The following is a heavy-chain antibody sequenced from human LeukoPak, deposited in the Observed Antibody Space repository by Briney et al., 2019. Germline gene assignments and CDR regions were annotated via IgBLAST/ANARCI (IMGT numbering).Heavy chain of an antibody. CDR3: ARGAQYCGGDCYLNWFDP. J-gene: IGHJ5*02. D-gene: IGHD2-21*02. CDR2: IYTSGST. V-gene: IGHV4-4*07. CDR1: GGSISSYY. Sequence: PSETLSLTCTVSGGSISSYYWSWIRQPAGKGLEWVGRIYTSGSTNYNPSLKSRVTMSVDTSKNQFSLKLSSVTAADTAVYYCARGAQYCGGDCYLNWFDPWGQGTLVTVSS.